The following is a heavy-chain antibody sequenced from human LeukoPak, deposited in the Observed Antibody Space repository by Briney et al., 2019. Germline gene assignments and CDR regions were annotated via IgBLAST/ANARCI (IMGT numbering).Heavy chain of an antibody. Sequence: GGSLRLSCAASGFTFSSYAMHWVRQAPGKGLEWVAVISYDGSNEDHADSVKGRFTISRDNAQRLVYLQMNSLRAEDTAVYYCTNFKPPAPDALDVWGQGTLITVSS. V-gene: IGHV3-30-3*01. CDR3: TNFKPPAPDALDV. CDR1: GFTFSSYA. D-gene: IGHD2/OR15-2a*01. J-gene: IGHJ3*01. CDR2: ISYDGSNE.